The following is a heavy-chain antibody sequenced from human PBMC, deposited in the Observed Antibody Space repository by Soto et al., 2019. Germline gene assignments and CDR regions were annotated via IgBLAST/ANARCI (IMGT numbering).Heavy chain of an antibody. J-gene: IGHJ6*02. Sequence: GGSLRLSCAASGFTFSSYAMSWVGQAPGKGLEWVSAISGSGGSTYYADSVKGRFTISRDNSKNTLYLQMNSLRAEDTAVYYCAKLSGGFSSDYYGMDVWGQGTTVTVSS. CDR3: AKLSGGFSSDYYGMDV. CDR2: ISGSGGST. CDR1: GFTFSSYA. D-gene: IGHD3-16*01. V-gene: IGHV3-23*01.